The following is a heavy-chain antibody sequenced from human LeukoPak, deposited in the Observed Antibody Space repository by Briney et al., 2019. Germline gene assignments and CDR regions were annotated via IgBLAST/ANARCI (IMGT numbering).Heavy chain of an antibody. CDR1: GFTFRSYG. J-gene: IGHJ2*01. D-gene: IGHD1-26*01. Sequence: GGSLRLSCAASGFTFRSYGMHWVRRAPGKGLEWVAFIRYDGSNKYYADSVKGRFTISRDNSKNTLYLQMNSLRAEDTAVYYCAKDGSSDLYAYWYFDLWGRGTLVTVSS. CDR2: IRYDGSNK. V-gene: IGHV3-30*02. CDR3: AKDGSSDLYAYWYFDL.